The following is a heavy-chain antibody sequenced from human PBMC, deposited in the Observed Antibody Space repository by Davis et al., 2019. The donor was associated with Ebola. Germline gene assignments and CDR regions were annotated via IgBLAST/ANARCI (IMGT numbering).Heavy chain of an antibody. V-gene: IGHV1-58*01. Sequence: SVKVSCKASGFTFPKSAVQWVRQARGQRLEWIGWIVIGSGHTTYAQKFQDRVTITRDTSTNTVYTELSSLRSEDTAVYYCAAWVLGYCTDNSCYTSYNWFDPSGQGTLVTVSS. CDR3: AAWVLGYCTDNSCYTSYNWFDP. CDR1: GFTFPKSA. CDR2: IVIGSGHT. J-gene: IGHJ5*02. D-gene: IGHD2-2*01.